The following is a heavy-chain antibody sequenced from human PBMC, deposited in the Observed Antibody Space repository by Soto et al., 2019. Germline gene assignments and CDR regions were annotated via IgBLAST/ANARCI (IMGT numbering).Heavy chain of an antibody. Sequence: LGESLKISCQTSGYNFAGYWIGWVRQMPGKGLEWLGIIFPGDSDTKYSPSFQGQVIISADKSIRTAYLQWSSLMASDTATYYCARQRGMDVWGQGTTVTVSS. V-gene: IGHV5-51*01. CDR2: IFPGDSDT. CDR1: GYNFAGYW. CDR3: ARQRGMDV. J-gene: IGHJ6*02.